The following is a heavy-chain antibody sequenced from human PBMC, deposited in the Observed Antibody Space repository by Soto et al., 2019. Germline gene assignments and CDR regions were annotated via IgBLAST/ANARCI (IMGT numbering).Heavy chain of an antibody. CDR2: IYYSGST. V-gene: IGHV4-61*05. J-gene: IGHJ4*02. Sequence: LSLTCTVSGGSISSSSYYWSWIRQPPGKGLEWIGYIYYSGSTNYNPSLKSRVTISVDTSKNQFSLKLSSVTAADTAVYYCARVLGGWIFDYWGQGTLVTVSS. D-gene: IGHD6-19*01. CDR3: ARVLGGWIFDY. CDR1: GGSISSSSYY.